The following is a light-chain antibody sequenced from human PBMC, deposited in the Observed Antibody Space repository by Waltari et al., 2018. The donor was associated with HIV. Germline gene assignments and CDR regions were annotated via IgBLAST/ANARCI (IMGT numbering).Light chain of an antibody. V-gene: IGKV1-9*01. CDR3: QQFHT. J-gene: IGKJ2*01. CDR1: QGISSY. CDR2: ATT. Sequence: DIQLTQSPSFLSASVGDRVTITCRASQGISSYLAWYQQKPGKAPKLLIYATTTLQSGAPARFSGSGSVTEFNLTISSLQPEDFATYYCQQFHTFGPGTNLEIK.